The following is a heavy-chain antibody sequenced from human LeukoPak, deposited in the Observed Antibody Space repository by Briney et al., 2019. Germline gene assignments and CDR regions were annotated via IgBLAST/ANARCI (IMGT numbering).Heavy chain of an antibody. D-gene: IGHD6-25*01. CDR2: ISYDGSNK. CDR3: ARRSSSVWYVAGEY. J-gene: IGHJ4*02. Sequence: GRSLRLSCAASGFTFSSYAIHWVRQAPGKGLEWVAVISYDGSNKYYADSVKGRFTISRDNSKNTLYLQMNSLRVEDTAVYYCARRSSSVWYVAGEYWGQGTLVTVSS. CDR1: GFTFSSYA. V-gene: IGHV3-30*04.